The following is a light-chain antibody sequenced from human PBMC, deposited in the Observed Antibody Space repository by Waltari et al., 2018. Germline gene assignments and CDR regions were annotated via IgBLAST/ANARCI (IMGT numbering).Light chain of an antibody. CDR2: DAS. Sequence: IQMTQSPSSLSASVGDRVTVTCRASQDIRNDLGWYQQKPGKAPKLLIFDASKMQTGVPYKFGGGGSGTDFTFTIDSLQPEDVATYYCQQYESLPYTFGQGTKVEI. CDR1: QDIRND. CDR3: QQYESLPYT. V-gene: IGKV1-33*01. J-gene: IGKJ2*01.